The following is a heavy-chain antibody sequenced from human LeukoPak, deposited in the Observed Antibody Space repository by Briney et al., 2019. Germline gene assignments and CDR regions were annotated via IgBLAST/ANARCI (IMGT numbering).Heavy chain of an antibody. D-gene: IGHD6-19*01. CDR2: INSDGSIT. Sequence: PGGSLRLSCAVSVFTFSSYWMHWVRQAPGKGLVWVSRINSDGSITDYADSVKGRFTISRDNAKNTLSLQMNSLRAEDTAVYYCARVRAMAASDGFDIWGQGTMVTVSS. V-gene: IGHV3-74*01. CDR3: ARVRAMAASDGFDI. CDR1: VFTFSSYW. J-gene: IGHJ3*02.